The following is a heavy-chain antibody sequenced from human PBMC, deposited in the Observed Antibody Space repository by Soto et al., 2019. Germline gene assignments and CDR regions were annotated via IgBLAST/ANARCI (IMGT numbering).Heavy chain of an antibody. CDR1: GDSISSSRYY. Sequence: SETLSLTCTVSGDSISSSRYYWGWIRQPPGKGLEWIGSMHYSGSTYYNPSLKSRVTIFLDTSNNQFSLTLNSVTAADTALYYGAREGSGWFFDYWGQGTLVTVSS. J-gene: IGHJ4*02. D-gene: IGHD6-19*01. V-gene: IGHV4-39*01. CDR2: MHYSGST. CDR3: AREGSGWFFDY.